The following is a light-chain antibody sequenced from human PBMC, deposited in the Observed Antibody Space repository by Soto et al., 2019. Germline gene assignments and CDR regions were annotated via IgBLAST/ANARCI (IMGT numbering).Light chain of an antibody. CDR2: QTS. CDR1: QYINTR. V-gene: IGKV3D-15*01. CDR3: QQYDSYCKT. Sequence: EVVLTQSPGTLSLSPGERVTLSCRASQYINTRLAWYQHRPGQAPRLLIYQTSIRAAGIPARFSGSGSGTEFTLTVSSLQPDDFATYYWQQYDSYCKTFGQGTKVDI. J-gene: IGKJ1*01.